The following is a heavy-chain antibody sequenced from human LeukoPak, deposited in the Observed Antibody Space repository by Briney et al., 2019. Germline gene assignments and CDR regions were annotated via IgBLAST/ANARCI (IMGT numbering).Heavy chain of an antibody. D-gene: IGHD4-23*01. CDR1: GFTVSSNS. CDR2: ISSSDSTI. CDR3: ARDYGGSSPFDY. V-gene: IGHV3-48*04. J-gene: IGHJ4*02. Sequence: PGRSLRLSCTVSGFTVSSNSMSWVRQAPGKGLEWVSYISSSDSTIYYADSVKGRFTISRDNAKNSLYLQMNSLRAEDTAVYYCARDYGGSSPFDYWGQGTLVTVSS.